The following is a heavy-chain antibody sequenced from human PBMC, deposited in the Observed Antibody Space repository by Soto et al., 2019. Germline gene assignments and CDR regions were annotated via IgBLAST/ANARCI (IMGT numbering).Heavy chain of an antibody. D-gene: IGHD2-8*01. CDR1: GFTFSNYD. CDR2: ISGNGGRT. Sequence: GGSLRLSCAASGFTFSNYDMSWVRQAPGKGLDWVSTISGNGGRTYYADSVKGRFTISRDNSKNTVYLQMNSLRVEDTAVYYYAKRIYYAKRVYISPYFAFGGRGSLVTVSS. CDR3: AKRIYYAKRVYISPYFAF. J-gene: IGHJ4*02. V-gene: IGHV3-23*01.